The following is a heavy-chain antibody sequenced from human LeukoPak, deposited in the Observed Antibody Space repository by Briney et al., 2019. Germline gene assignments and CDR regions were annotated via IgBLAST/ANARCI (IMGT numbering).Heavy chain of an antibody. V-gene: IGHV3-30*18. D-gene: IGHD1-1*01. J-gene: IGHJ4*02. CDR1: GFTFSHYG. CDR3: AKGQELDDGVIDS. CDR2: ISYDGRNK. Sequence: GKSLRLSCTASGFTFSHYGMHWVRQAPGKGLEWVAIISYDGRNKYYADSVKGRFTISRDNSKNTLYLQMNSLRGEDSAIYYCAKGQELDDGVIDSWGQGTLVTVSS.